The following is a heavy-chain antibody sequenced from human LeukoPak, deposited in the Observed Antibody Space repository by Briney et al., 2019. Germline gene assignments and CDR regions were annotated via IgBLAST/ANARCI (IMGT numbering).Heavy chain of an antibody. D-gene: IGHD3-22*01. CDR2: INQDGTEK. V-gene: IGHV3-7*03. Sequence: GGSLRLSCAASGFTFSSYWMSWVRQAPGEGLEWVAKINQDGTEKAYVDSVRGRFTISRDNAKNSLFLQMNSLRAEDTAVYYCARVSGDSSGYYFGDYWGQGTLVTVSS. CDR3: ARVSGDSSGYYFGDY. CDR1: GFTFSSYW. J-gene: IGHJ4*02.